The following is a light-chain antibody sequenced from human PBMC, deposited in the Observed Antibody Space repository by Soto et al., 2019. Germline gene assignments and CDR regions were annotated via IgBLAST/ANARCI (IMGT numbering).Light chain of an antibody. CDR2: DAS. CDR1: QSVRNF. V-gene: IGKV1-5*01. CDR3: QQYDDYWT. J-gene: IGKJ1*01. Sequence: DIQMTQSPSTLSASVGDRVTITCRASQSVRNFLAWYQQKAGEAHKVVVYDASSLESGVPSRCGGSGSGTEFTLTISSLPPDEFATYYCQQYDDYWTFGRGTKVEVK.